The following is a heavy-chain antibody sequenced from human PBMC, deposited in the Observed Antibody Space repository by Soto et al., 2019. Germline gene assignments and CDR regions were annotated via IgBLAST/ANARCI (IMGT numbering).Heavy chain of an antibody. J-gene: IGHJ4*02. Sequence: PGGSLRLSCAASGFTFSSYGMHWVRQAPGKGLEWVAVISYDGSNKYYADSVKGRFTISRDNSKNTLYLQMNSLRAEDTAVYYCAKDLGGGDCSVWGQGTLVIVSS. CDR3: AKDLGGGDCSV. CDR1: GFTFSSYG. CDR2: ISYDGSNK. V-gene: IGHV3-30*18. D-gene: IGHD2-21*02.